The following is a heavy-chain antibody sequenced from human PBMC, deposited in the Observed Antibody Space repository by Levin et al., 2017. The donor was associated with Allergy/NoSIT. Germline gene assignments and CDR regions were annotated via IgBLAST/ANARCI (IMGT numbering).Heavy chain of an antibody. CDR3: ARHQWSSSSDAMDV. CDR2: IYAGDSDT. J-gene: IGHJ6*02. Sequence: GESLKISCKTSGYSFPNYWIAWVRQMPGKGLEWIGIIYAGDSDTRYSPSFQGQVTISVDKSISTAYLQWSSLRATDTATYFCARHQWSSSSDAMDVWGQGTTVTVSS. CDR1: GYSFPNYW. V-gene: IGHV5-51*01. D-gene: IGHD6-6*01.